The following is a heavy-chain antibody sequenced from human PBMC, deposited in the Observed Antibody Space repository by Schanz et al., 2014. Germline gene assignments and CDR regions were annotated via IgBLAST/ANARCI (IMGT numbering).Heavy chain of an antibody. J-gene: IGHJ6*02. CDR1: GYTVSSNY. Sequence: EVQLLESGGGLVQPGGSLRLSCAASGYTVSSNYMSWVRQAPGKGLEWVSVIYNGGGGRTYYADSVKGRFTISSDNSKNTVFLQMNSLRAEDTGVYYCAGAAYCRGAGCALYYALDVWGQGTTVTVSS. D-gene: IGHD2-15*01. CDR2: IYNGGGGRT. V-gene: IGHV3-53*01. CDR3: AGAAYCRGAGCALYYALDV.